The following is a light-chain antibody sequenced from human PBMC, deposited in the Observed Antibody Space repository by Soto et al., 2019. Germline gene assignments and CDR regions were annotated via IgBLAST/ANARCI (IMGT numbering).Light chain of an antibody. CDR3: HKYDSFSST. Sequence: DIQMTQSPSTLSGSVGDRVTITCRASQSISRWLAWYQQNPGKAPKALIYDASTLRSGVPSRFSGGGSGTEFSLPISSLQPDDFAPYYCHKYDSFSSTFGQGTRLEIK. CDR1: QSISRW. J-gene: IGKJ5*01. V-gene: IGKV1-5*01. CDR2: DAS.